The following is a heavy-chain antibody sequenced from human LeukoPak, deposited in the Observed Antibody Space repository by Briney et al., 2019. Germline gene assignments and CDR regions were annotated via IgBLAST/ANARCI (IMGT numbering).Heavy chain of an antibody. CDR3: ARSAYNYGYVYFDH. D-gene: IGHD5-18*01. V-gene: IGHV1-2*02. Sequence: GASXKVSCKASGYTFTGCFIHYVRQAPGQGLEWMGWIDPNSDNIRYSETFKDRVTMTRDTSTNTAYMELSWLRSDDTAVYYCARSAYNYGYVYFDHWGQGTLV. J-gene: IGHJ4*02. CDR2: IDPNSDNI. CDR1: GYTFTGCF.